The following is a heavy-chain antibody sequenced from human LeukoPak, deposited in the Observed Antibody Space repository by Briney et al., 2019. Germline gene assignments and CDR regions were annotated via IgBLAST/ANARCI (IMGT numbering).Heavy chain of an antibody. Sequence: PGGSLRLSCAASGFTFSYYSMNWVRQAPGKGLEWVSYISSSSSTIYYADSVKGRFTISRDNAKNSLYLQMNSLRDEDTAVYYCARGKRYYYDSSGYYLSTLARKYYFDYWGQGTLVTVSS. CDR1: GFTFSYYS. J-gene: IGHJ4*02. CDR2: ISSSSSTI. D-gene: IGHD3-22*01. CDR3: ARGKRYYYDSSGYYLSTLARKYYFDY. V-gene: IGHV3-48*02.